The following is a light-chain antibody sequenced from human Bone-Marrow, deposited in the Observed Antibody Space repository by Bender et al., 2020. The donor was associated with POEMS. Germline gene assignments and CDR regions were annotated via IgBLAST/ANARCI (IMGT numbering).Light chain of an antibody. V-gene: IGLV1-44*01. CDR2: SSH. CDR1: SSNIGAHA. J-gene: IGLJ3*02. CDR3: AVWDDSLNGWV. Sequence: QSVLTQPPSASGTPGQRVTISCSGGSSNIGAHAVNWYQHLPGTAPKLLIYSSHRRPSEVPDRFSGYRSGTSAYLDISGLQSEDEADYYCAVWDDSLNGWVFGGGTKLTVL.